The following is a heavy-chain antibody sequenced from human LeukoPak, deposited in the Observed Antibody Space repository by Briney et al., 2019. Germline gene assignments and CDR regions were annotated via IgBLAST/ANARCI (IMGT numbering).Heavy chain of an antibody. D-gene: IGHD4-17*01. Sequence: PGGSLRLSCAAPGFTFRSYWMSWVRQAPGKGLEWVANIKHDGSEKYYVDSVKGRFTISRDNAKNSLSLQMNSLRAEDTAVYYCAKDRDWTVTVPDYWGQGTLVTVSS. CDR1: GFTFRSYW. V-gene: IGHV3-7*05. CDR2: IKHDGSEK. CDR3: AKDRDWTVTVPDY. J-gene: IGHJ4*02.